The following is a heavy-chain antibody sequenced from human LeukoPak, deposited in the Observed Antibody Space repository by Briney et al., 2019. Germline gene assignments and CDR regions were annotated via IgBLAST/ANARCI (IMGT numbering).Heavy chain of an antibody. Sequence: GGSLRLSCAASGFTFSSYWMNWARQAPGKGLEWVASINHNGNVNYYVDSVKGRFTISRDNAKNSLYLQMNSLRAEDTALYYCAKVSDYGAQPSSWGQGTLVTVSS. CDR1: GFTFSSYW. D-gene: IGHD4-17*01. J-gene: IGHJ5*02. CDR2: INHNGNVN. V-gene: IGHV3-7*03. CDR3: AKVSDYGAQPSS.